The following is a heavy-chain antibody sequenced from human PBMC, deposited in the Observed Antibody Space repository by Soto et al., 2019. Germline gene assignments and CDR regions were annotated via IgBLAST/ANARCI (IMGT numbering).Heavy chain of an antibody. CDR3: ARDLGRLDDY. V-gene: IGHV4-59*01. D-gene: IGHD3-16*01. J-gene: IGHJ4*02. CDR2: IYYSGST. CDR1: GGSISSYY. Sequence: PSETLSLTCTVSGGSISSYYWSWIRQPPGKGLEWIGYIYYSGSTNYNPSLKSRVTISVDTSKNQFSLKLSSVTAADTAVYYCARDLGRLDDYWGQGTLVTVSS.